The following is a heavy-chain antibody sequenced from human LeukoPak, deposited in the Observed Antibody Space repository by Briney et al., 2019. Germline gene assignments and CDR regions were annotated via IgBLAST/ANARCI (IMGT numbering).Heavy chain of an antibody. CDR1: GTSITTYY. CDR3: ASAPYYYDSSWWPN. D-gene: IGHD3-22*01. CDR2: IYYSGST. V-gene: IGHV4-39*07. J-gene: IGHJ4*02. Sequence: PSETLSLTCTVSGTSITTYYWGWIRQPPGKGLEWIGSIYYSGSTYYNPSLKSRVTISVDTSKNQFSLKLSSVTAADTAVYYCASAPYYYDSSWWPNWGQGTLVTVSS.